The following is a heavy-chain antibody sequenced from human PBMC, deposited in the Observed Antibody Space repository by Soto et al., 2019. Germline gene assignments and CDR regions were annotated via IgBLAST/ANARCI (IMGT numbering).Heavy chain of an antibody. Sequence: SVKVSCKASGGTFSSYAISWVRQAPGQGLEWVGGIIPIFGTANYAKKFQGRITITADRSTTTAYMELSSLRSEDTAVYYCARERDYVVRYAFDIWGQGTMVTVSS. V-gene: IGHV1-69*06. D-gene: IGHD4-17*01. J-gene: IGHJ3*02. CDR3: ARERDYVVRYAFDI. CDR1: GGTFSSYA. CDR2: IIPIFGTA.